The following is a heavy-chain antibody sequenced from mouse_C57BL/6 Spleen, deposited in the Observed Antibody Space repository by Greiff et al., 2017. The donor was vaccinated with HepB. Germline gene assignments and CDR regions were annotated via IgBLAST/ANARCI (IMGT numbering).Heavy chain of an antibody. V-gene: IGHV5-4*01. CDR1: GFTFSSYA. Sequence: EVQGVESGGGLVKPGGSLKLSCAASGFTFSSYAMSWVRQTPEKRLEWVATISDGGSYTYYPDNVKGRFTISRDNAKNNLYLQMSHLKSEDTAMYYCAKDYDGYCSFAYWGQGTLVTVSA. CDR2: ISDGGSYT. D-gene: IGHD2-3*01. J-gene: IGHJ3*01. CDR3: AKDYDGYCSFAY.